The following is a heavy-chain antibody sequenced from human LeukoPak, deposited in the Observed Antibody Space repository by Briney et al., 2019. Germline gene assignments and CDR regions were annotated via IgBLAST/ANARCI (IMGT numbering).Heavy chain of an antibody. CDR3: ARVPLSSLYYDFWSGYRTDAFDI. Sequence: ASETLSLTCAVYGGSFSGYYWSWIRQPPGKGLEWIGEINHSGSTNYNPSLKSRVTISVDTSKNQFSLKLSSVTAADTAVYYCARVPLSSLYYDFWSGYRTDAFDIWGQGTMVTVSS. CDR2: INHSGST. V-gene: IGHV4-34*01. J-gene: IGHJ3*02. CDR1: GGSFSGYY. D-gene: IGHD3-3*01.